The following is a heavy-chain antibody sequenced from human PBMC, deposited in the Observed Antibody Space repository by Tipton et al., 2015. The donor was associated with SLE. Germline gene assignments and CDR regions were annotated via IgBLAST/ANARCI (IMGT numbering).Heavy chain of an antibody. Sequence: TLSLTCHVAGGPIRNSPYYWAWIRQTRGKRLEWIGSVFDTGYTAYNPSLEGRVSISVDTSNNEFSLKLSSVTAADTAVYYCARNKAVAGTVIEYWGPGTLVTVSS. CDR3: ARNKAVAGTVIEY. V-gene: IGHV4-39*01. CDR1: GGPIRNSPYY. CDR2: VFDTGYT. J-gene: IGHJ4*02. D-gene: IGHD6-19*01.